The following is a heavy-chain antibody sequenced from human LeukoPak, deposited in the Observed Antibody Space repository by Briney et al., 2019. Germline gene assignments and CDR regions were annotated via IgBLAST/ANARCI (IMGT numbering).Heavy chain of an antibody. CDR2: IYHSGST. CDR3: ARGGAMVRGVINHFDY. D-gene: IGHD3-10*01. CDR1: GYSISSGYY. Sequence: SETLSLTCTVSGYSISSGYYWGWIRQPPGKGLEWIGSIYHSGSTYYNPSLKSRVTISVDRSKNQFSLKLSSVTAADTAVYYCARGGAMVRGVINHFDYWGQGTLVTVSS. V-gene: IGHV4-38-2*02. J-gene: IGHJ4*02.